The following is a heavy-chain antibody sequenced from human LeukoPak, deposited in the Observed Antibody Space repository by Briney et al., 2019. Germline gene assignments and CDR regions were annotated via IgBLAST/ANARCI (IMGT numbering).Heavy chain of an antibody. CDR3: ARDPELTYYYGSGSYRSTQDDY. Sequence: ASVKVSCKASGYTFTRYAMHWVRQAPGQRLEWMGWINAGNGNTKYSQKFQGRVTITRDTSASTAYMELSSLRSEDTAVYYCARDPELTYYYGSGSYRSTQDDYWGQGTLVTVSS. CDR2: INAGNGNT. CDR1: GYTFTRYA. V-gene: IGHV1-3*01. D-gene: IGHD3-10*01. J-gene: IGHJ4*02.